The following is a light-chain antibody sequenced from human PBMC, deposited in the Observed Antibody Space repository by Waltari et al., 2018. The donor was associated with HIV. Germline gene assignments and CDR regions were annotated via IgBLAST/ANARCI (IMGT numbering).Light chain of an antibody. CDR2: GAS. CDR3: QQYYKWPLT. V-gene: IGKV3D-15*01. Sequence: EILILQSPANPSVSPGERTTLPCRASQSVSSKLAWYQQKPGQAPRMLIYGASTRSTGIPGRFSGSESGTEFILTINSLQSEDCAVYYCQQYYKWPLTFGQGTRLEIK. J-gene: IGKJ5*01. CDR1: QSVSSK.